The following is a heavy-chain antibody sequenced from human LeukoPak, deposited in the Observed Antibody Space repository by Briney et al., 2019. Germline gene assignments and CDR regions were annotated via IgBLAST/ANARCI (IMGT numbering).Heavy chain of an antibody. CDR1: GYTFSGYY. V-gene: IGHV1-2*02. CDR2: INPKSGDT. Sequence: WASVKVSCKGSGYTFSGYYMHWVRQAPGQGLEWMGWINPKSGDTKYAQKFQGRVTMTRNTSISTAYMELSSLRSEDTAVYYCARGPYYYDSSGYLPGAFDIWGQGTMVTVSS. J-gene: IGHJ3*02. D-gene: IGHD3-22*01. CDR3: ARGPYYYDSSGYLPGAFDI.